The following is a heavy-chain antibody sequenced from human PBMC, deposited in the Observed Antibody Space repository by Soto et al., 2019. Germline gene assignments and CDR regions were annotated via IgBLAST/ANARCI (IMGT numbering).Heavy chain of an antibody. D-gene: IGHD4-17*01. Sequence: EEQLVESGGGLIRPGGSLRLSCAASGFTVNGNYMTWVRQAPGKGLVWVSVIYGGNSTSYADSVKGRFTISRDNSKNTVYLQMNSLRAEDTAVYYCARKTTALRGGYWGQGTLVTVSS. V-gene: IGHV3-53*01. CDR3: ARKTTALRGGY. CDR2: IYGGNST. CDR1: GFTVNGNY. J-gene: IGHJ4*02.